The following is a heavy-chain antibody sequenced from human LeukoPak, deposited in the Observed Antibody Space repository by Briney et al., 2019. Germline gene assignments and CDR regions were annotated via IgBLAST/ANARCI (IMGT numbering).Heavy chain of an antibody. CDR3: ARAGSGSYYYDAFDI. V-gene: IGHV4-34*01. Sequence: ETLSLTCAVYGGSFSGYYWSWIRQPPGKGLEWIGEINHSGNTNYNPSLKSRVTISVDTSENQFSLKLSSVTAADTAVYYCARAGSGSYYYDAFDIWGQGTMVTVSS. CDR2: INHSGNT. CDR1: GGSFSGYY. J-gene: IGHJ3*02. D-gene: IGHD3-10*01.